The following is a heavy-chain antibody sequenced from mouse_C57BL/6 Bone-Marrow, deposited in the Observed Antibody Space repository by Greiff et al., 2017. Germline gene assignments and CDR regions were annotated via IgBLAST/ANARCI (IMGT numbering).Heavy chain of an antibody. CDR3: ARWDSNPFAY. D-gene: IGHD2-5*01. V-gene: IGHV1-64*01. Sequence: QVQLHQPGAELVKPGASVQLSCKASGYTFTSYWMHWVKQRPGQGLEWIGMIHPNSGSTNYHEKFKSKATLTVDKSSSTAYMQLSSLTSEVSAVYYCARWDSNPFAYWGQGTLVTVSA. CDR2: IHPNSGST. J-gene: IGHJ3*01. CDR1: GYTFTSYW.